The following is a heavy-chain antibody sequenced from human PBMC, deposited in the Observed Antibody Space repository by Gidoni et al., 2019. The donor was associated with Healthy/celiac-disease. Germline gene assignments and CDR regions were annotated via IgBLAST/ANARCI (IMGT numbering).Heavy chain of an antibody. Sequence: QVQLQESGPGLVKPSGTLSLTCAVSGGPLSSSNWWSWVRQPPGKGLEWIGEIYHSGSTNYNPSLKSRVTISVDKSKNQFSLKLSSVTAADTAVYYCAAPPLGSSSSHYYYGMDVWGQGTTVTVSS. V-gene: IGHV4-4*02. CDR1: GGPLSSSNW. CDR3: AAPPLGSSSSHYYYGMDV. J-gene: IGHJ6*02. CDR2: IYHSGST. D-gene: IGHD6-6*01.